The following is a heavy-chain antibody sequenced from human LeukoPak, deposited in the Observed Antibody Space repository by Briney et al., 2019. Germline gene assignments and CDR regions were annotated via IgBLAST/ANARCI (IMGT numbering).Heavy chain of an antibody. D-gene: IGHD1-26*01. CDR2: IVVGSGNT. CDR1: GFTFSNSA. CDR3: TSDPTFYSGRYCFDY. V-gene: IGHV1-58*01. J-gene: IGHJ4*02. Sequence: SVKVSCKASGFTFSNSAVRWVRQARGQRLEWIGWIVVGSGNTNYAQKFQERVTITRDMSTSTAYMELSSLRSEDTAVYYCTSDPTFYSGRYCFDYWGQGTLVTVSS.